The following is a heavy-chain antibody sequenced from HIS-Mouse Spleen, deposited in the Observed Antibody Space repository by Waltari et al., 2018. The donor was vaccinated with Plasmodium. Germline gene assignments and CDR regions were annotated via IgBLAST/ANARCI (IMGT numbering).Heavy chain of an antibody. CDR2: ISYDGSNK. CDR1: GFTFSSYG. D-gene: IGHD6-6*01. CDR3: AKILSYSSSPEDY. V-gene: IGHV3-30*18. J-gene: IGHJ4*02. Sequence: QVQLVESGGGVVKPGRSLRLSCAASGFTFSSYGLHWVRQAPGKGLEWVAVISYDGSNKYYADSVKGRFTISRDNSKNTLYLQMNSLRAEDTAVYYCAKILSYSSSPEDYWGQGTLVTVSS.